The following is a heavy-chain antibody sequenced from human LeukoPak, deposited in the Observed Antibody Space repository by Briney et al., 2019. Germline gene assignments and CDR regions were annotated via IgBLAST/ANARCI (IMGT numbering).Heavy chain of an antibody. J-gene: IGHJ3*02. CDR1: GGSFSGYY. CDR2: INHSGST. Sequence: SETLSLTCAVYGGSFSGYYWSWIRQPPGKGLEWIGEINHSGSTNYNPSLKSRVTISVDTSKNQFSLKLSSVTAADTAMYYCARQDYGGNLRMDDAFDIWGQGTMVTVSS. V-gene: IGHV4-34*01. D-gene: IGHD4-23*01. CDR3: ARQDYGGNLRMDDAFDI.